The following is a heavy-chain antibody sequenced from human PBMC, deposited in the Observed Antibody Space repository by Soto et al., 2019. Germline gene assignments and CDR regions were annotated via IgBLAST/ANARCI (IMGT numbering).Heavy chain of an antibody. Sequence: VASVKVSCKASGYTFTSYGISWVRQAPGQGLEWMGIINPSGGSTSYAQKFQGRVTMTRDTSTSTVYMELSSLRSEDTAVYYCAPSVAANPLFDYWGQGTLVTVSS. J-gene: IGHJ4*02. CDR2: INPSGGST. CDR3: APSVAANPLFDY. V-gene: IGHV1-46*03. D-gene: IGHD6-19*01. CDR1: GYTFTSYG.